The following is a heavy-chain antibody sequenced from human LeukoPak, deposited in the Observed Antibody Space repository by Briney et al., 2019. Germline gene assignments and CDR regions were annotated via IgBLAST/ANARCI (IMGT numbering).Heavy chain of an antibody. CDR1: GFTFSSYA. V-gene: IGHV3-23*01. Sequence: GGSLRLSCAASGFTFSSYAMSSVRQAPGKGLEWVSAISGSGGSTYYADSVKGRFTISRDNSKNTLYLQMNSLRAEDTAVYYCAKVAVGDYYGSGSLDYWGQGTLVTVSS. CDR2: ISGSGGST. J-gene: IGHJ4*02. CDR3: AKVAVGDYYGSGSLDY. D-gene: IGHD3-10*01.